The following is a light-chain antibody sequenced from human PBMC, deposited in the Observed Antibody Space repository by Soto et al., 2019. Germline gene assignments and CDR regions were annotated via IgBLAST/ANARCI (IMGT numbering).Light chain of an antibody. V-gene: IGKV3-11*01. J-gene: IGKJ4*01. CDR1: QSVGSH. Sequence: EIVLTQSPDTLSLSPGERATLSCRASQSVGSHLAWFQQKRGQAPRLLIYGASNRATGIPARFSGSVSGTDFTLTIDILDPEDFAVYYCEQYSTWPTCGGGTRVEIK. CDR3: EQYSTWPT. CDR2: GAS.